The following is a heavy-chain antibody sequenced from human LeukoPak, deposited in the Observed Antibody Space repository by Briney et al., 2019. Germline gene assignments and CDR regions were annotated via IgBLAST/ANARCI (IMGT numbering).Heavy chain of an antibody. CDR1: GYTFTSYD. J-gene: IGHJ1*01. D-gene: IGHD1-7*01. Sequence: ASVKVSCKASGYTFTSYDINWVRQATGQGLEWMGWMNPNSGNTGYAQKFQGRVTITRNTSISTAYMELSSLRSEDTAVYYCATVRPSPGNWNYVRDFQHWGQGTLVTVSS. CDR3: ATVRPSPGNWNYVRDFQH. V-gene: IGHV1-8*03. CDR2: MNPNSGNT.